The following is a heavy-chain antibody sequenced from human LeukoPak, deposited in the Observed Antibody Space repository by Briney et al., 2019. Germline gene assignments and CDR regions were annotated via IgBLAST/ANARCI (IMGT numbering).Heavy chain of an antibody. CDR3: ARDRGHDYGDPIDAFDI. D-gene: IGHD4-17*01. V-gene: IGHV3-7*01. Sequence: GGSLRLSCAASGFTFSSYWMSWVRQAPGKGLEWVANIKQDGGEKYYVDSVKGRFTISRDNAKNSLYLQMNSLRAEDTAVYYCARDRGHDYGDPIDAFDIWGQGTMVTVSS. CDR1: GFTFSSYW. CDR2: IKQDGGEK. J-gene: IGHJ3*02.